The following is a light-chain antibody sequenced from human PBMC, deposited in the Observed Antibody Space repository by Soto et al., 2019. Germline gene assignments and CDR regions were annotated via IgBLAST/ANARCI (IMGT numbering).Light chain of an antibody. CDR2: DVS. J-gene: IGLJ2*01. CDR3: SSYTSSSTLV. CDR1: SSDVGGYNY. Sequence: QSALTQPASVSGSPGQSTTISCTGTSSDVGGYNYVSWYQQHPGKAPKLMIYDVSNRPSGVSNRFSGSKCGNTASLTISGLQAEDEADYYCSSYTSSSTLVFGGGTQLTVL. V-gene: IGLV2-14*01.